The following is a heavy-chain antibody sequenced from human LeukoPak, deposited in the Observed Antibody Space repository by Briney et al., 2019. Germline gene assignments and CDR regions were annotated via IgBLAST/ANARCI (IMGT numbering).Heavy chain of an antibody. Sequence: PSQTLSLTCTVSGGSISSGDYYWSWIRQPPGKGLEWIGYIYYSGSTNYNPSLKSRVTISVDTSKNQFSLKLSSVTAADTAVYYCARDDWGPYGMDVWGQGTTVTVSS. V-gene: IGHV4-61*08. D-gene: IGHD3-9*01. J-gene: IGHJ6*02. CDR2: IYYSGST. CDR3: ARDDWGPYGMDV. CDR1: GGSISSGDYY.